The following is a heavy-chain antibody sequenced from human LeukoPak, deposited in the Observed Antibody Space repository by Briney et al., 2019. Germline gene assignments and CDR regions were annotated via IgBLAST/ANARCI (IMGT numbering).Heavy chain of an antibody. Sequence: GGSLRLSCAASGFTFISYSMNWVRQAPGKGLEWVSYITSSSTRIYYADSVKGRFTISRDNAKNSLYLQMNSLRAEDTAVYYCARDSSWSEFDYWGQGTLVTVSS. D-gene: IGHD6-13*01. CDR1: GFTFISYS. CDR2: ITSSSTRI. V-gene: IGHV3-48*01. CDR3: ARDSSWSEFDY. J-gene: IGHJ4*02.